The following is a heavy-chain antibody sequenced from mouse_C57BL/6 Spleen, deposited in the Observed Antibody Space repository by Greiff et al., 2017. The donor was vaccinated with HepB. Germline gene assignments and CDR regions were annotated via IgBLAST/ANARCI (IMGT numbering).Heavy chain of an antibody. CDR1: GFTFTDYY. V-gene: IGHV7-3*01. CDR2: IRNKANGYTT. D-gene: IGHD1-1*01. Sequence: DVQLVESGGGLVQPGGSLSLSCAASGFTFTDYYMSWVRQPPGKALEWLGFIRNKANGYTTEYSASVKGRFTISRDNSQSILYLQMNALRAEDSATYYCASSYYYGPFDYWGQGTTLTVSS. CDR3: ASSYYYGPFDY. J-gene: IGHJ2*01.